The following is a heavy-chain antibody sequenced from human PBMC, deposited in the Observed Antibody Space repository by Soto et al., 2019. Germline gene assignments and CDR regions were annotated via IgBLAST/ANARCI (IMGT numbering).Heavy chain of an antibody. D-gene: IGHD2-2*01. CDR3: AMEDSQLPPYGMDV. Sequence: QVQLVQSGAEVKKPGASVKVSCKASGYTFASYDINWVRQATGQGLEWMGWMNPDSGNTGYAQNFQGRVTMTRNTSISTAYMELSSLRSEDTAVYYCAMEDSQLPPYGMDVWGQGTTVTVSS. J-gene: IGHJ6*02. CDR2: MNPDSGNT. CDR1: GYTFASYD. V-gene: IGHV1-8*01.